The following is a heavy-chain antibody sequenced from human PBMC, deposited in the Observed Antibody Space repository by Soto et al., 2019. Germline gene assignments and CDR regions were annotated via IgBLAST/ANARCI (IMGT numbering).Heavy chain of an antibody. CDR1: GFTFSYAW. V-gene: IGHV3-15*01. Sequence: GSLRLSCAASGFTFSYAWMSWLRQAPGKGLDWVGRIKSKSDGGTTEYAAPVRGRFTNSRDDLKNTWYMKMNSLKTEDTAVYCCTTSLWRIAMVVGCTVYFNPWGQGTPVTVS. CDR3: TTSLWRIAMVVGCTVYFNP. CDR2: IKSKSDGGTT. D-gene: IGHD5-18*01. J-gene: IGHJ5*02.